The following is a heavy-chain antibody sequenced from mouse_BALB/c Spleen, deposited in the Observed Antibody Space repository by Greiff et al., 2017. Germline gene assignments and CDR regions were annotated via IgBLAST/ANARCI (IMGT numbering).Heavy chain of an antibody. CDR1: GFTFSSYC. Sequence: EVHLVEPGGGLVQPGGSLKLSCAASGFTFSSYCMSWVRQTPDKRLEWVATINSNGGSTYYPDSVKGRFTISRDNAKNTLYLQMSSLKSEDTAMYYCAEDHFYYGYDGNYCAMDYWGQGTSVTVSS. V-gene: IGHV5-6-3*01. CDR3: AEDHFYYGYDGNYCAMDY. CDR2: INSNGGST. D-gene: IGHD1-2*01. J-gene: IGHJ4*01.